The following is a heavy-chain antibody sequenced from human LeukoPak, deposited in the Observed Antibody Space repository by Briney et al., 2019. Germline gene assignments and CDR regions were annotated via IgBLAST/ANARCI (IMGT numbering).Heavy chain of an antibody. V-gene: IGHV4-30-4*01. Sequence: SETLSLTCTVSGGSISSGDYYWAWIRQPPGKGLEWIGYIYHSGSTHYNSSLKSRLTISVDTSKNQFSLKLSSVTAADTAVYYCARGLRGIMIRGAITDLNWFDAWGQGTLVIVSS. D-gene: IGHD3-10*01. CDR2: IYHSGST. J-gene: IGHJ5*02. CDR1: GGSISSGDYY. CDR3: ARGLRGIMIRGAITDLNWFDA.